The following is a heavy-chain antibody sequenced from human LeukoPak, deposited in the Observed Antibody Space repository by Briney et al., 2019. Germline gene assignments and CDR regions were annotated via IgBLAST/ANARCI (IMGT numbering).Heavy chain of an antibody. Sequence: ASVKVSCKASGYTFTGYYMHWVRQAPGQGLEWMEWINPNSGGTNYAQKFQGWVTMTRDTSISTAYMELSRLRSDDTAVYYCARETKGATTELDYWGQGTLVTVSS. CDR3: ARETKGATTELDY. CDR1: GYTFTGYY. V-gene: IGHV1-2*04. D-gene: IGHD4-17*01. CDR2: INPNSGGT. J-gene: IGHJ4*02.